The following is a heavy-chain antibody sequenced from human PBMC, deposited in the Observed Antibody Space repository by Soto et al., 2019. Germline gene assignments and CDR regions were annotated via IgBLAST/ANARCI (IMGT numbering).Heavy chain of an antibody. Sequence: QVQLQESGPGLVKPSETLSLTCSVSGDSIGTYYWSWVRQPPGKGLEWLGFVHYSGSTQYNPSLKGRVTMSMDTSKNQLSLKLRSVTAADTAVYYCARESEGGNVHDWFDPWDQGILVTVSS. CDR2: VHYSGST. V-gene: IGHV4-59*01. CDR1: GDSIGTYY. CDR3: ARESEGGNVHDWFDP. J-gene: IGHJ5*02. D-gene: IGHD1-1*01.